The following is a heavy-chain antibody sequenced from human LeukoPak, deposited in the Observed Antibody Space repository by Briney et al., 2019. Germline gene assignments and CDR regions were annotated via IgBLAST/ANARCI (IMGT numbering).Heavy chain of an antibody. D-gene: IGHD3-10*01. CDR1: GGSFSGYY. CDR3: ARDYGSGSSPGGAFDI. Sequence: SETLSLTCAVYGGSFSGYYWSWIRQPPGKGLEWIGEINHSGSTNYNPSLKSRVTISVDTSKNQFSLKLSSVTAADTAVYYCARDYGSGSSPGGAFDIWGQGTMVTVSS. CDR2: INHSGST. V-gene: IGHV4-34*01. J-gene: IGHJ3*02.